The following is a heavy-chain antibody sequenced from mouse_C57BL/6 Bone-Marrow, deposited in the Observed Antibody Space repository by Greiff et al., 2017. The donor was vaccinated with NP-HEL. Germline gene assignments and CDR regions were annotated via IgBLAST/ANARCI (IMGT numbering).Heavy chain of an antibody. V-gene: IGHV5-12*01. CDR3: ARQGDGYLAY. D-gene: IGHD2-3*01. Sequence: EVKLVESGGGLVQPGGSLKLSCAASGFTFSDYYMYWVRQTPEKRLEWVAYISNGGGSTYYPDTVKGRFTISRENAKNTLYLQMSRLKSEDTAMYYCARQGDGYLAYWGQGTLVTVSA. J-gene: IGHJ3*01. CDR1: GFTFSDYY. CDR2: ISNGGGST.